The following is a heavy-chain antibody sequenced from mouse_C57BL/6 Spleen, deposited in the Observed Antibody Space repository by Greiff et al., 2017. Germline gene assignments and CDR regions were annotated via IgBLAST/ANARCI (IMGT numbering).Heavy chain of an antibody. CDR2: ISNGGGST. CDR3: ARGGRAVDFDV. CDR1: GFTFSDYY. J-gene: IGHJ1*03. V-gene: IGHV5-12*01. Sequence: EVKLQESGGGLVQPGGSLKLSCAASGFTFSDYYMYWVRQTPEKRLEWVAYISNGGGSTYYPDTVKGRFTISRDNAKNTLYLQMSSLQSEDTAMYYCARGGRAVDFDVWGTGTTVTVSS. D-gene: IGHD3-1*01.